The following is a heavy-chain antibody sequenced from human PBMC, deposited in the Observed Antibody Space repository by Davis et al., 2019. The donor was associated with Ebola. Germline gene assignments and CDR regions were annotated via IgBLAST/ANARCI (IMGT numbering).Heavy chain of an antibody. CDR2: IYYSGST. D-gene: IGHD4-17*01. Sequence: MPSETLSLTCTVSGGSISSSSYYWSWIRQPPGKGLEWIGYIYYSGSTNYNPSLKSRVTISVDTSKNQFSLKLSSVTAADTAVYYCARVMTTVTTGWFDPWGQGTLVTVSS. J-gene: IGHJ5*02. CDR1: GGSISSSSYY. V-gene: IGHV4-61*01. CDR3: ARVMTTVTTGWFDP.